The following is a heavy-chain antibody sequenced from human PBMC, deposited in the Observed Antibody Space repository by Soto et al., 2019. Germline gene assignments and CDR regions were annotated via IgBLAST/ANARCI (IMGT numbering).Heavy chain of an antibody. CDR2: ISGSGGST. D-gene: IGHD6-6*01. CDR1: GFTFSSYA. CDR3: ASADPPTSSSSGRDYYYYGMDV. V-gene: IGHV3-23*01. J-gene: IGHJ6*02. Sequence: EVQLLESGGGLVQPGGSLRLSCAASGFTFSSYAMSWVRQAPGKGLEWVSAISGSGGSTYYADSVKGRFTISRDNSKNTRYLQMNSLRAEDTAVYYCASADPPTSSSSGRDYYYYGMDVWGQGTTVTVSS.